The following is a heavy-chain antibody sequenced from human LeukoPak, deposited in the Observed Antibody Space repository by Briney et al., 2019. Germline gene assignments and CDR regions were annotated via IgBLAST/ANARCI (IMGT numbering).Heavy chain of an antibody. D-gene: IGHD5-12*01. Sequence: GGSLRLSCAASGFTFSSYWMHWVRQAPGKGLVWVSRINSDGSSTSYADSVKGRFTISRDNAKNTLYLQMNSLRAEDTAVYYCARGIRRGYSGYDYLDYWGQGTLVTVSS. CDR2: INSDGSST. CDR1: GFTFSSYW. V-gene: IGHV3-74*01. J-gene: IGHJ4*02. CDR3: ARGIRRGYSGYDYLDY.